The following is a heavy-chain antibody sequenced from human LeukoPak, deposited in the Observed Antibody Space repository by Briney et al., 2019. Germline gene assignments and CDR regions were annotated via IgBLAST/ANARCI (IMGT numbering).Heavy chain of an antibody. CDR2: IYYSGST. CDR3: ARDARWSRKGSAVDY. D-gene: IGHD4-23*01. V-gene: IGHV4-31*03. J-gene: IGHJ4*02. CDR1: GSISSGDYY. Sequence: SETLSLTCTVSGSISSGDYYWSWIRQHPGKGLEWIEYIYYSGSTYYNPSLKSRVTISVDTSKNEFSLSLSSVTAADTAVYYCARDARWSRKGSAVDYWGQGTLVTVSS.